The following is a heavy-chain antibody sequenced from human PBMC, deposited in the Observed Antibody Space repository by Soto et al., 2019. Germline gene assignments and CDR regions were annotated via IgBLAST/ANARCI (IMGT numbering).Heavy chain of an antibody. D-gene: IGHD2-15*01. CDR1: GXTFTSYY. Sequence: GASVKVSCKASGXTFTSYYMHWVRQAPEQGLEWMGIINPSGGSTSYAQKFQGRVTMTRDTSTSTVYMELSSLRSEDTAVYYCARGPAGYCSGGSCYDGETGLDPWGQGTLVTVSS. V-gene: IGHV1-46*01. J-gene: IGHJ5*02. CDR2: INPSGGST. CDR3: ARGPAGYCSGGSCYDGETGLDP.